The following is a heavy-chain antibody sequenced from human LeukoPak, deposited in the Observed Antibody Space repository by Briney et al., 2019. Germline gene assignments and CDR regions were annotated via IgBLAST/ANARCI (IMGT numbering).Heavy chain of an antibody. CDR1: GGSISSGGYY. V-gene: IGHV4-30-2*01. CDR2: IYHSGST. CDR3: ASGLPASRGFDY. Sequence: ASETLSLTCTVSGGSISSGGYYWSWIRQPPGKGLEWIGYIYHSGSTYYNPSLKSRVTISVDRSKNQFSLKLSSVTAADTAVYYCASGLPASRGFDYWGQGTLVTVSS. D-gene: IGHD3-10*01. J-gene: IGHJ4*02.